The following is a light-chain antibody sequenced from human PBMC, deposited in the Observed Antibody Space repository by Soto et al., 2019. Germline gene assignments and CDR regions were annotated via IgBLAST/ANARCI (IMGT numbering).Light chain of an antibody. CDR3: CSYAGSLWV. J-gene: IGLJ3*02. CDR1: SNDVGSYNL. CDR2: EGS. Sequence: QSVLTQPASVSGSPGQSITMSCTGTSNDVGSYNLVSWYQQHPGKAPKLMIFEGSKRPSGVSNRFSGSKSGNTASLTISGLQAEDEADYYCCSYAGSLWVFGGGTQLTVL. V-gene: IGLV2-23*01.